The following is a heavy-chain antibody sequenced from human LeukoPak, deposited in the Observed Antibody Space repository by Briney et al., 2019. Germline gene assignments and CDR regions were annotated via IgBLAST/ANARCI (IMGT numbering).Heavy chain of an antibody. V-gene: IGHV3-48*03. D-gene: IGHD4-11*01. CDR2: VSSIVSTI. CDR1: GFTLSSYE. CDR3: AGDATTVTTYYYYYMDV. J-gene: IGHJ6*03. Sequence: GSLRLSRAASGFTLSSYEMSWVCPTPRKRLWRVSYVSSIVSTIYYTQSLKGRFTISRDKAKKSLYLLMNSLRAEDTAVYNSAGDATTVTTYYYYYMDVWGKGTTVTVSS.